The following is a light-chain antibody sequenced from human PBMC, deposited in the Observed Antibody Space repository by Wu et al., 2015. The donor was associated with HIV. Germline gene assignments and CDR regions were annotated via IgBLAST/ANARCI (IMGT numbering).Light chain of an antibody. CDR1: QGVSTW. J-gene: IGKJ1*01. V-gene: IGKV1-12*01. Sequence: IQMTQSPSYVSASLGDRVTITCRASQGVSTWLAWYQQKSGKAPKLLIYLASTLQSGVPSRFSGSGSGTDFTLTISNLQPEDLATYYCQQSNTFPWTFGQGTKVDIK. CDR2: LAS. CDR3: QQSNTFPWT.